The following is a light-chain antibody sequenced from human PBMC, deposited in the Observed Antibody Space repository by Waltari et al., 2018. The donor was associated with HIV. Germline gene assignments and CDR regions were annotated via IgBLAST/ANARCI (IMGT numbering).Light chain of an antibody. V-gene: IGKV3-15*01. Sequence: EILMTQSPATLSVSPGERARLSCRASQSVSSNLAWYQHRPGQAPRLLSHGASTRATGVPARFSGSGSGTEFTLTISSLHSEDFAVYYCQQYTTWPPYTFGQGTNLE. J-gene: IGKJ2*01. CDR3: QQYTTWPPYT. CDR1: QSVSSN. CDR2: GAS.